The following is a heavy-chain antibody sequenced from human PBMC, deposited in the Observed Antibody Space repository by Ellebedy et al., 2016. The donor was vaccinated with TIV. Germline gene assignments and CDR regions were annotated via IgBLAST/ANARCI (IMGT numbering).Heavy chain of an antibody. V-gene: IGHV1-18*01. D-gene: IGHD3-9*01. CDR3: ARVHLTYYDILTGYFYYYGMDV. Sequence: ASVKVSXXASGYTFTSYGISWVRQAPGQGLEWMGWISAYNGNTNYAQKLQGRVTMTTDTSTSTAYMELRSLRSDDTAVYYCARVHLTYYDILTGYFYYYGMDVWGQGTTVTVSS. CDR1: GYTFTSYG. J-gene: IGHJ6*02. CDR2: ISAYNGNT.